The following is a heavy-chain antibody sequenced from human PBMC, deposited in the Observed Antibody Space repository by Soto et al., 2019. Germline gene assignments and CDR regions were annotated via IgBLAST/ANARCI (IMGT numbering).Heavy chain of an antibody. CDR1: GFTLSNYW. CDR3: AGESRTAVVNYRMDV. V-gene: IGHV3-7*01. CDR2: INQNGRDK. Sequence: PGGSLRLSCAASGFTLSNYWMSWVRQAPGKGLEWVANINQNGRDKYYVDSVKGRFTISRDNTKELLYLQMNRLRAEDTAVYYWAGESRTAVVNYRMDVLGQGTTVTFSS. J-gene: IGHJ6*02. D-gene: IGHD6-13*01.